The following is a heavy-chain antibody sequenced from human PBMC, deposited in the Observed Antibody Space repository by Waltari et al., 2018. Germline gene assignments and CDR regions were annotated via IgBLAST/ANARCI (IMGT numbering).Heavy chain of an antibody. D-gene: IGHD1-26*01. J-gene: IGHJ3*02. CDR2: ISSSSYI. Sequence: EVQLVESGGGLVKPGGSLRLSCAASGFTFSSYSMNCGRQAPGKGLEWVSSISSSSYIYYADSVKGRFTISRDNAKNSLYLQMNSLRAEDTAVYYCAREGLLGAFDIWGQGTMVTVSS. CDR3: AREGLLGAFDI. CDR1: GFTFSSYS. V-gene: IGHV3-21*01.